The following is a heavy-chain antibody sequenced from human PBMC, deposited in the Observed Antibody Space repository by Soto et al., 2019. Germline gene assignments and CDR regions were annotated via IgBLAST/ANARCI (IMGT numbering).Heavy chain of an antibody. CDR2: IDWDGDK. CDR3: ARTPTAMAKYYYYGMDV. J-gene: IGHJ6*02. V-gene: IGHV2-70*01. D-gene: IGHD5-18*01. Sequence: SGPTLVNPTQTLTLNCTFSGFSLSTSGMCVSWIRQPPGKALEWLALIDWDGDKYYSTSLKTRLTISKDTSKNQVVLTMTNMDPVDTATYYCARTPTAMAKYYYYGMDVWGQGTTVTVSS. CDR1: GFSLSTSGMC.